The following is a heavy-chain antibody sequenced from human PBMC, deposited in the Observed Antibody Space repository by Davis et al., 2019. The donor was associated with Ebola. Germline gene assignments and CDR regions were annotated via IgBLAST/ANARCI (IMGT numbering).Heavy chain of an antibody. CDR2: INTNTGNP. J-gene: IGHJ6*02. D-gene: IGHD5-18*01. CDR3: ARDRMRGPCGYSYGYCRYYYGMDV. CDR1: GYTFTSYA. Sequence: AASVKVSCKASGYTFTSYAMNWVRQAPGQGLEWMGWINTNTGNPTYAQGFTGRFVFSLDTSVSTAYLQISSLKAEDTAVYYCARDRMRGPCGYSYGYCRYYYGMDVWGQGTTVTVSS. V-gene: IGHV7-4-1*02.